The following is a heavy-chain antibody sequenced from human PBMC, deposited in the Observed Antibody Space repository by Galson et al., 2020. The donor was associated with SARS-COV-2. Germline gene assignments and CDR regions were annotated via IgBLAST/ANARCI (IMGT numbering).Heavy chain of an antibody. V-gene: IGHV3-11*01. CDR1: GFTFSDFY. CDR2: IDPAGTSI. Sequence: GGSLRLSCAAFGFTFSDFYMTWIRQSPGKGLEWVSYIDPAGTSIYYADSVKGRFTISRDNAENLLYLQMSSLTAEDTAVYFCARGHWKLDYWGQGTQVTVSS. J-gene: IGHJ4*02. D-gene: IGHD1-1*01. CDR3: ARGHWKLDY.